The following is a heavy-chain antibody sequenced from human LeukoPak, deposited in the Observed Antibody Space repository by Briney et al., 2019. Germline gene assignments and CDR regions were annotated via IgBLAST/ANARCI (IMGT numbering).Heavy chain of an antibody. J-gene: IGHJ4*02. CDR1: GGSISGYY. D-gene: IGHD6-25*01. CDR3: ARVDSSGYLIDY. V-gene: IGHV4-59*12. CDR2: IYYNGVS. Sequence: PSETLSLTCTVSGGSISGYYWSWIRQPPGKGLEWIAYIYYNGVSNYNPSLKSRVTISVDKSKNQFSLKLSSVTAADTAVYYCARVDSSGYLIDYWGQGTLVTVSS.